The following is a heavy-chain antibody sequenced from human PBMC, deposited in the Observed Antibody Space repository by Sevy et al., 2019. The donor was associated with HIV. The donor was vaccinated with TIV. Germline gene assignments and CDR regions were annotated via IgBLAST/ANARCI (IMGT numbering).Heavy chain of an antibody. Sequence: SETLSLTCTVSGGSISSSNYYWGWIRQAPGKGLEWIASIYYSGSTYYNPSLKSRVTISVDTSKNQFSLKLSVVTAADTAVYYSARLHYYGSGSEEGDWGQGTLVTVS. CDR3: ARLHYYGSGSEEGD. CDR1: GGSISSSNYY. V-gene: IGHV4-39*01. J-gene: IGHJ4*02. D-gene: IGHD3-10*01. CDR2: IYYSGST.